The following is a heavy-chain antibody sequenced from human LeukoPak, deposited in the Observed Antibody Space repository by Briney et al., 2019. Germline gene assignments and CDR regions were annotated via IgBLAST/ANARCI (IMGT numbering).Heavy chain of an antibody. CDR1: GGSVSSGSYY. D-gene: IGHD6-13*01. V-gene: IGHV4-61*01. CDR3: AKSYSSSVWYFDY. CDR2: IYYSGST. Sequence: SETLSLTCTVSGGSVSSGSYYWSWIRQPPGKGLEWIGYIYYSGSTNYNPSLKSRVTISVDTSKNQFSLKLSSVTAADTAVYYCAKSYSSSVWYFDYWGQGTLVTVSS. J-gene: IGHJ4*02.